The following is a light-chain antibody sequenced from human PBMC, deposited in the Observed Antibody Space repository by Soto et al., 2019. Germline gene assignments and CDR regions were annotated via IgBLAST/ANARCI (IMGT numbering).Light chain of an antibody. CDR3: ATWDDSLNGFYV. J-gene: IGLJ1*01. CDR2: KVS. CDR1: SSDVGAYDH. V-gene: IGLV2-14*01. Sequence: QSALTQPASVSESPGQSITISCIGTSSDVGAYDHVSWYQQHPGKAPKVIISKVSNRPSGVPDRFSGSKSGTSASLAISGLRSDDEADYFCATWDDSLNGFYVFGTGTKLTVL.